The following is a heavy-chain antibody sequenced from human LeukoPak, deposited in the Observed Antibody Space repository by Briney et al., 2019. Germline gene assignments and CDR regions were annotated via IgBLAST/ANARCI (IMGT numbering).Heavy chain of an antibody. D-gene: IGHD6-19*01. Sequence: GGSLRLSCAASGFTFSTYDMYWVRQAPGKGLEWVSSISSSSSYIYYADSVKGRFTISRDNAKNSLYLQMNSLRAEDTAVYYCARDLSPIAVAEYFDLWGRGTLVTVSS. CDR1: GFTFSTYD. V-gene: IGHV3-21*01. CDR3: ARDLSPIAVAEYFDL. CDR2: ISSSSSYI. J-gene: IGHJ2*01.